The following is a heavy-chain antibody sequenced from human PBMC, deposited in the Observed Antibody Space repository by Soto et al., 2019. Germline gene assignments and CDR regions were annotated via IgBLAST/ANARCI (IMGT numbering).Heavy chain of an antibody. Sequence: SETLSLTCAVYGGSFSGYYWSWIRQPPGKGLEWIGEINHSGSTNYNPSLKSRVTISVDTSKNQFSLKLSSVTAADTAVYYCARGIAQRGHSYGYWGQGTLVTVSS. D-gene: IGHD5-18*01. CDR1: GGSFSGYY. CDR3: ARGIAQRGHSYGY. CDR2: INHSGST. V-gene: IGHV4-34*01. J-gene: IGHJ4*02.